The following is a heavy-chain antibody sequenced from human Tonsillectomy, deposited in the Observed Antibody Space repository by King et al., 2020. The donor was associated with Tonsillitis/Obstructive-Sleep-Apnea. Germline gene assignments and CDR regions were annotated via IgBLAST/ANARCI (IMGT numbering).Heavy chain of an antibody. CDR2: IDYSGST. CDR3: ARGNLYYYYYMDV. Sequence: QLQESGPGLVKPSETLSLTCTVSGGSISSSSYYWGWIRQPPGKGLEWIGSIDYSGSTFYNPSLKSRVTISVDTSKNQFSLNLSSVTAADTAVYYCARGNLYYYYYMDVWGKGTTVTVSS. V-gene: IGHV4-39*01. CDR1: GGSISSSSYY. J-gene: IGHJ6*03.